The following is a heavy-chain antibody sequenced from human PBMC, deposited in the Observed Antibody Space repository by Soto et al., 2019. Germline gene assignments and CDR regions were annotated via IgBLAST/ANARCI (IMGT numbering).Heavy chain of an antibody. CDR1: GGSISSSSYY. J-gene: IGHJ2*01. V-gene: IGHV4-39*01. D-gene: IGHD5-12*01. CDR3: ATTSRTITIYLYFCL. CDR2: IYYSGST. Sequence: QLQLQESGPGLVKPSETLSLTCPVSGGSISSSSYYWGWIRQPPGKGLEWIGSIYYSGSTYYNPSLKRLVTISVDTSKNPYSLKRSSVTAADPAVYYCATTSRTITIYLYFCLCGRGTLVTVS.